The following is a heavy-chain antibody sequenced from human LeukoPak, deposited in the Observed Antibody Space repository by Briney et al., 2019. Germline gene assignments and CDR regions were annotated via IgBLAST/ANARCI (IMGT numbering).Heavy chain of an antibody. V-gene: IGHV3-64*01. J-gene: IGHJ4*02. Sequence: GGSLRLSCAGSGFSFSDYAMHWVRQAPGKGLEYVSGISNSGDRTYYATSVKGRFTISRDNSKSTLYLQMGSLGDEDMAVYYCARDPYSSGWWDNWGQGTLVTVSS. CDR1: GFSFSDYA. CDR2: ISNSGDRT. CDR3: ARDPYSSGWWDN. D-gene: IGHD6-19*01.